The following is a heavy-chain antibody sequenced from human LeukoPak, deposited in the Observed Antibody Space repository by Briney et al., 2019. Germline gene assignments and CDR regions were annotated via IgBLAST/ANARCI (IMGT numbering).Heavy chain of an antibody. CDR3: AKEIDILTGYQLHNWFDP. J-gene: IGHJ5*02. Sequence: QSGVSLRLSCAASGFTFSSYAMSWVRQAPGKGLEWVSAFSGSGVSTYYADSVKGRFTISRDNSKNTLYLQMNSLRAEDTAVYYCAKEIDILTGYQLHNWFDPWGQGTLVTVSS. V-gene: IGHV3-23*01. CDR1: GFTFSSYA. CDR2: FSGSGVST. D-gene: IGHD3-9*01.